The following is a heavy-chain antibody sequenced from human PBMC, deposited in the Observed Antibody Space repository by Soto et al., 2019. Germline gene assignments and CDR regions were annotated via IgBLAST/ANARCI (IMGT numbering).Heavy chain of an antibody. Sequence: GGYLRLSCAASGFTFSSYSMNWVRQAPGKGLEWVSYISSSSSTIYYADSVKGRFTISRDNAKNSLYLQMNSLRAEDTAVYYCARDHCGGDCYAFDIWGQGTMVTVSS. V-gene: IGHV3-48*04. CDR1: GFTFSSYS. J-gene: IGHJ3*02. CDR2: ISSSSSTI. CDR3: ARDHCGGDCYAFDI. D-gene: IGHD2-21*02.